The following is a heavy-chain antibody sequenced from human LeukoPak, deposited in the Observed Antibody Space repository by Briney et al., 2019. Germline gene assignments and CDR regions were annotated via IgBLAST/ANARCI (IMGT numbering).Heavy chain of an antibody. D-gene: IGHD3-10*01. V-gene: IGHV4-59*12. J-gene: IGHJ4*02. CDR1: GGSISSYY. CDR2: IYYSGST. CDR3: AKGRRGSGGYYYFDY. Sequence: SETLSLTCTVSGGSISSYYWSWIRQSPGKGLEWIGYIYYSGSTNYNPSLKSRVTISVDTSKNQFSLKLSSVTAADTAVYYCAKGRRGSGGYYYFDYWGQGTLVTVSS.